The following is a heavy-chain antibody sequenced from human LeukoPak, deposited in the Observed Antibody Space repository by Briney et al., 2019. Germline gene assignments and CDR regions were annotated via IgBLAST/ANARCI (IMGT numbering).Heavy chain of an antibody. J-gene: IGHJ3*02. CDR3: ARLRSSSWYLGAFDI. CDR2: IYYSGST. V-gene: IGHV4-59*08. CDR1: GGSISSYY. Sequence: PSETLSLTCTVSGGSISSYYWSWIRQPPGKGLEWIGYIYYSGSTNYNPSLKSRVTISVDTSKNQFSLKLSSVTAADTAVYYCARLRSSSWYLGAFDIWGQGTMVTVSS. D-gene: IGHD6-13*01.